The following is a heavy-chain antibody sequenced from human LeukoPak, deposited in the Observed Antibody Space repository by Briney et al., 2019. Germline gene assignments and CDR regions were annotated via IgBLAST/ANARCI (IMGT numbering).Heavy chain of an antibody. V-gene: IGHV3-23*01. D-gene: IGHD3-22*01. CDR1: GFIFSSHG. Sequence: GGTLRLSCAASGFIFSSHGMNWVRQAPGKGLEWVSGISPSGDITYYADSVKGRFTISRDNSKNTVYLQMDSLRFEDAAVYYCAKDLAWAYYYDSSGYSYFDYWGQGTLVTVSS. CDR3: AKDLAWAYYYDSSGYSYFDY. CDR2: ISPSGDIT. J-gene: IGHJ4*02.